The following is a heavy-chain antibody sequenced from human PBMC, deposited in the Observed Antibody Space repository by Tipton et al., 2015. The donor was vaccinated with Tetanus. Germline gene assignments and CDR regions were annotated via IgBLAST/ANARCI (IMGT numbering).Heavy chain of an antibody. CDR1: GGSFSGYY. J-gene: IGHJ4*02. CDR2: INHSGST. CDR3: ARGKGSGGFDY. D-gene: IGHD1-26*01. Sequence: TLSLTCAVYGGSFSGYYWSWIRQPPGKGLEWIGEINHSGSTNYNPSLKSRVTISVDTSKNQFSLKLSSVTAADTAVYYCARGKGSGGFDYWGQGTLVTVSS. V-gene: IGHV4-34*01.